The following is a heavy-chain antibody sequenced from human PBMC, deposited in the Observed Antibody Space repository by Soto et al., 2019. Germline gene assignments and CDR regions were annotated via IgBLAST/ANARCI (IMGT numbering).Heavy chain of an antibody. V-gene: IGHV3-7*05. J-gene: IGHJ4*02. CDR3: ARSYYYDSSGYYGEYYFDY. CDR1: GFTFSSYW. D-gene: IGHD3-22*01. CDR2: IKQDGSEK. Sequence: QPGGSLRLSCAASGFTFSSYWMSWVRQAPGKGLEWVANIKQDGSEKYYVDSVKGRFTISRDNAKNSLYLQMNSLRAEDTAVYYCARSYYYDSSGYYGEYYFDYWGQGTLVTVSS.